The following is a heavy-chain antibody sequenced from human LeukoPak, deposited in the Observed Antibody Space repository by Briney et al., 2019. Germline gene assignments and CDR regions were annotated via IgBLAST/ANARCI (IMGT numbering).Heavy chain of an antibody. CDR2: ISYDGSNK. D-gene: IGHD1-26*01. J-gene: IGHJ4*02. Sequence: GGSLRLSCAASGFTFSSYAMHWVRQAPGKGLEWVAVISYDGSNKYYADSVKGRFTITRDNSKNTLYLQMNSLRAEDTAVYYCASIGSPPFDYWGQGTLVTVSS. CDR3: ASIGSPPFDY. V-gene: IGHV3-30*04. CDR1: GFTFSSYA.